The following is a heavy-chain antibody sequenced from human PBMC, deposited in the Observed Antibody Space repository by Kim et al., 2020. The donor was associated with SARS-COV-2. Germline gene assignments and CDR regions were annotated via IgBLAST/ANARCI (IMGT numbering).Heavy chain of an antibody. Sequence: SVKVSCKASGDTFDTHSFSWLRQAPGQGFEWMGRIIPLIETTNYSQKFQGKVTITADKSTTTAYMELDSLKYEDTAVYYCARDVYSGYSYAYYFDHWGQ. CDR2: IIPLIETT. V-gene: IGHV1-69*08. J-gene: IGHJ4*01. D-gene: IGHD5-12*01. CDR1: GDTFDTHS. CDR3: ARDVYSGYSYAYYFDH.